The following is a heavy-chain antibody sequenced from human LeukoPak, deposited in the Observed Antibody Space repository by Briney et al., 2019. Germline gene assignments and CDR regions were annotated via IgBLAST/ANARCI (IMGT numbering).Heavy chain of an antibody. Sequence: GGSLRLSCAASGFTFSNYAMTWVRQAPGKGLEWISGIRAGGGSTNFADSVRGRFTLSTDNSKNTLYLQMNSLRAEDAAIYYCAKDGGSGMGFDPWGQGTLVTVSS. CDR2: IRAGGGST. V-gene: IGHV3-23*01. J-gene: IGHJ5*02. CDR1: GFTFSNYA. CDR3: AKDGGSGMGFDP. D-gene: IGHD3-10*01.